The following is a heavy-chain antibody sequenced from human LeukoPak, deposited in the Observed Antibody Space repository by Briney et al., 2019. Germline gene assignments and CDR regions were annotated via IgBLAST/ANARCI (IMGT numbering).Heavy chain of an antibody. V-gene: IGHV4-34*01. Sequence: PSETLSLTCAVYGGSFSDYYWSWIRQPPGKGLEWIGEINHSGSTNYNPSLKSRVTISVDTSKNQFSLKLNSVTAADTAVYYCARGFSGVVARDWGQGTLVTVSS. D-gene: IGHD2-15*01. J-gene: IGHJ4*02. CDR3: ARGFSGVVARD. CDR2: INHSGST. CDR1: GGSFSDYY.